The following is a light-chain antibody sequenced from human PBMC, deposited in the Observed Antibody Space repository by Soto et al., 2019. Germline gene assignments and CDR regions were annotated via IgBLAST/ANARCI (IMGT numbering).Light chain of an antibody. Sequence: DIQMTQSPSTLPASVGDSVTITCRASQSISSWLAWYQQKPGKAPKLLIYKASSLASGVPSRFSGSGSGTEFTLTISSLQPDDFATYYCQQYNSYSPTFGQGTKVDIK. CDR3: QQYNSYSPT. CDR2: KAS. V-gene: IGKV1-5*03. J-gene: IGKJ1*01. CDR1: QSISSW.